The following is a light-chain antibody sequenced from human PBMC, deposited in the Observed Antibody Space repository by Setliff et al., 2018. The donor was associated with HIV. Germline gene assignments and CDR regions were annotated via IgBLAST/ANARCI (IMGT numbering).Light chain of an antibody. CDR1: SNDVGGYNY. J-gene: IGLJ1*01. V-gene: IGLV2-14*03. CDR3: NSYTDSSTLV. CDR2: DVT. Sequence: QSVLTQPASVSGSPGQSITISCTGTSNDVGGYNYVFWYQQHPGKAPKLLIYDVTNRPSGVSHRFSGSKSGNTASLTISGLQADDEADYYCNSYTDSSTLVFGGGTKVTV.